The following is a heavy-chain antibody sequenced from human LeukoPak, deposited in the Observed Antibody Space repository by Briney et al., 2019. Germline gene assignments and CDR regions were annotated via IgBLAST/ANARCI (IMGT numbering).Heavy chain of an antibody. Sequence: GGPLRLSCAASGFTFNNYAMSWVRQAPGKGLEWVAAISGNGGRTYYRDSAKGRFTISRDNPKNTLYLLMNSLSAEDTALYYCAKEQTSSGYFDYWGQGTLVTVSS. CDR2: ISGNGGRT. D-gene: IGHD3-10*01. CDR3: AKEQTSSGYFDY. J-gene: IGHJ4*02. V-gene: IGHV3-23*01. CDR1: GFTFNNYA.